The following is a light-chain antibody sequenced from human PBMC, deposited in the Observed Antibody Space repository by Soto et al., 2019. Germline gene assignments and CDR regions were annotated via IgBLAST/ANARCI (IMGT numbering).Light chain of an antibody. J-gene: IGLJ2*01. CDR1: TSDVGSYNL. Sequence: QSALTQPASVSGSPGQSITISCTGTTSDVGSYNLVSWYQQHPGKAPKLIIYEVSERPSGVSTHFSGSKSGNMASLTISGLQAEDEAEYYCCSYATPRQFGGGTKLTVL. V-gene: IGLV2-23*02. CDR2: EVS. CDR3: CSYATPRQ.